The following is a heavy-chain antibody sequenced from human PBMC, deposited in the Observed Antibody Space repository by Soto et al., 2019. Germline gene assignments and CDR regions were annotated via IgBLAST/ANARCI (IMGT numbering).Heavy chain of an antibody. CDR1: GGSISRGAYY. Sequence: QVQLQESGPGLVKPSQTLSLTCTVSGGSISRGAYYWTWIRQHPGKGLEWIGYIHYSGTTYYNPSLERRVAISVDTSKNRFSLQLPSVTAADTAVYACAPVGTISGVVDAFDIWGQGTMVTVSS. J-gene: IGHJ3*02. V-gene: IGHV4-31*03. CDR2: IHYSGTT. CDR3: APVGTISGVVDAFDI. D-gene: IGHD3-3*01.